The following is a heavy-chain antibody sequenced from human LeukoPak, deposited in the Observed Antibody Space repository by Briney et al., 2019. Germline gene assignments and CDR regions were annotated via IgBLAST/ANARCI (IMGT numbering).Heavy chain of an antibody. J-gene: IGHJ3*02. CDR2: ISSSGSTI. CDR3: ASAFPRATYAFDI. CDR1: GFTFSDYY. V-gene: IGHV3-11*04. D-gene: IGHD5-12*01. Sequence: GGSLRLSCAASGFTFSDYYMSWIRQAPGKGLEWVSYISSSGSTIYYADSVKGRFTISRDNAKNSLYLQMNSLRAEDTAVYYCASAFPRATYAFDIWGQGTMVTVSS.